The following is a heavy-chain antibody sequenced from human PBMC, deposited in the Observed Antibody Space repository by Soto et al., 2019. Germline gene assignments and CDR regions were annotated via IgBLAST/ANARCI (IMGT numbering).Heavy chain of an antibody. Sequence: QVQLQESGPGLVKPSGTLSLTCAVSGGSISSSNWWSWVRQPPGKGLEWIGEIYHSGSTNYNPSLKIRPTIPVDKSKNPLSREPSSVTAANAAEYYCATVDRSDASSGYHYSFGYWGRGTLVTVSS. CDR2: IYHSGST. J-gene: IGHJ4*02. CDR3: ATVDRSDASSGYHYSFGY. D-gene: IGHD3-22*01. V-gene: IGHV4-4*02. CDR1: GGSISSSNW.